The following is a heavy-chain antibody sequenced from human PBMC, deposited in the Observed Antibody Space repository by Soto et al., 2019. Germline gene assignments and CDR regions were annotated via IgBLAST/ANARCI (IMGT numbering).Heavy chain of an antibody. D-gene: IGHD2-21*01. V-gene: IGHV1-3*01. CDR2: INVGNGNT. CDR3: ARLGLLSGEGFDS. Sequence: QVHLVQSGAEVKKPGASVKVSCKASGYIFTDYGLQWVRQASGQRLEWMGWINVGNGNTKYSQKFQGRVTFSRDTSATTAYLELTSLTSEDTAVYYCARLGLLSGEGFDSWGQGTLVTVSS. J-gene: IGHJ4*02. CDR1: GYIFTDYG.